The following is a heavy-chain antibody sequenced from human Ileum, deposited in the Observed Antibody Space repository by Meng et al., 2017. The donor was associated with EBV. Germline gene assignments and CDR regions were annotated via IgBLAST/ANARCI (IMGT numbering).Heavy chain of an antibody. CDR2: ICYTDYT. CDR1: GGSISSSNYC. Sequence: LLLPDPGTVMVKPSSTLPLSCSVSGGSISSSNYCWGWIRQPPGKGLEWIQSICYTDYTYYNPSLKSRVTISADKSKNQFSLRLNSLTAADTAVYYCAMGPDYAKTGYWGQGTLVTVSS. V-gene: IGHV4-39*01. D-gene: IGHD4-17*01. J-gene: IGHJ4*02. CDR3: AMGPDYAKTGY.